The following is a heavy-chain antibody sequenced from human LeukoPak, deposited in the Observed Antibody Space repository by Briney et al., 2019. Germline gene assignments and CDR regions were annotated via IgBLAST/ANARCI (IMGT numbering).Heavy chain of an antibody. CDR1: GYTFTGYY. CDR2: INPNSGGT. CDR3: ARVYNWNSGVDY. V-gene: IGHV1-2*02. Sequence: ASVKVSCKASGYTFTGYYMHWVRQAPGRGLEWMGWINPNSGGTNYAQKFQGRVTMTRDTSISTAYMELSRLRSDDTAVYYCARVYNWNSGVDYWGQGTLVTVSS. D-gene: IGHD1-7*01. J-gene: IGHJ4*02.